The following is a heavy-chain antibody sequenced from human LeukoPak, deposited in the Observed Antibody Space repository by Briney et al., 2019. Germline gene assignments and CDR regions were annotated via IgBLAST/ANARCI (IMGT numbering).Heavy chain of an antibody. CDR2: IWYDGSNK. CDR1: GFTFSSYG. V-gene: IGHV3-33*01. D-gene: IGHD3-22*01. J-gene: IGHJ4*02. CDR3: ARVDSSSYPSYFDY. Sequence: GGSLRLSCAASGFTFSSYGMHWVRQAPGKGLEWVAVIWYDGSNKYYADSVKGRFTISRDNSKNTLYLQMNSLRAEDTAVYYCARVDSSSYPSYFDYWGQGTLVTVSS.